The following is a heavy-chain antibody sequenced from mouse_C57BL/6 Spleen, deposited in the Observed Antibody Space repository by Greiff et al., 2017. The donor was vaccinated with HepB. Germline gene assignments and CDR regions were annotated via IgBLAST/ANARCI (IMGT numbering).Heavy chain of an antibody. CDR2: FHPYNDDT. Sequence: VKLQESGAELVKPGASVKMSCKASGYTFTTYPIEWMKQNHGKSLEWIGNFHPYNDDTKYNEKFKGKATLTVEKSSSTVYLELSRLTSDDSAVYYCARTAYYYGSSSYAMDYWGQGTSVTVSS. CDR3: ARTAYYYGSSSYAMDY. CDR1: GYTFTTYP. J-gene: IGHJ4*01. V-gene: IGHV1-47*01. D-gene: IGHD1-1*01.